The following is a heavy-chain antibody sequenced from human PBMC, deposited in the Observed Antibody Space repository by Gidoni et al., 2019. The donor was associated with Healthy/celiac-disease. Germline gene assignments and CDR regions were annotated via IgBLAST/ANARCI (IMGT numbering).Heavy chain of an antibody. CDR2: IDWDDDK. D-gene: IGHD6-19*01. V-gene: IGHV2-70*15. Sequence: QVTLRESGPALVKPTQTLTLTCPFSGFSLRTSGMCVSWIRQPPGKALEWLARIDWDDDKYYSTSLKTRLTISKDTSKNQVVLTMTNMDPVDTATYYCARTEGIAVAEAFDIWGQGTMVTVSS. CDR3: ARTEGIAVAEAFDI. J-gene: IGHJ3*02. CDR1: GFSLRTSGMC.